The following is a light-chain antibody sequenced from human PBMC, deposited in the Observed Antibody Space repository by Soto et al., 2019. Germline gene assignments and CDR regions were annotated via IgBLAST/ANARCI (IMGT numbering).Light chain of an antibody. CDR1: QGISNY. V-gene: IGKV1-27*01. Sequence: DIQMTQSPSSLSASVGDSVTITCRASQGISNYLAWYQQQPGKVPKLLIYVASTLQSGVPSRFSGSGSGTDFTLTISSLQPEDVATYYCQKYNSDPWTFGQGTKVEIK. CDR2: VAS. J-gene: IGKJ1*01. CDR3: QKYNSDPWT.